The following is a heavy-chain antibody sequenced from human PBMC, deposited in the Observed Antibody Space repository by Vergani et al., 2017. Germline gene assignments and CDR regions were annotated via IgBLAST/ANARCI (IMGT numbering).Heavy chain of an antibody. J-gene: IGHJ4*02. D-gene: IGHD5-12*01. CDR3: ARIGYSGYEIDY. Sequence: LQLQESGPGLVKPSETLSLTCTFSGCSLSSYYLSWFRQPPGKGLAWIGYIYYSGCTNYNPSLKIRVTISVDTSKSQVSLKLSSVTAADTAVYYCARIGYSGYEIDYWGQGTLVTVSS. CDR1: GCSLSSYY. V-gene: IGHV4-59*01. CDR2: IYYSGCT.